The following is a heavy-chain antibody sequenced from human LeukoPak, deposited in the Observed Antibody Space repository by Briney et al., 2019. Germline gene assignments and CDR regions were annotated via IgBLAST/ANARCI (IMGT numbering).Heavy chain of an antibody. Sequence: GGSLRLSCAASGFTFRSHALHWVRQAPGKGLEWVAVISNDGGNKQYADSVKGRFTISRDNAKNSLSLQMNSLRAEDTAVYYCARGGEPVGFDYWGQGTLVTVSS. CDR1: GFTFRSHA. D-gene: IGHD1-26*01. J-gene: IGHJ4*02. V-gene: IGHV3-30-3*01. CDR3: ARGGEPVGFDY. CDR2: ISNDGGNK.